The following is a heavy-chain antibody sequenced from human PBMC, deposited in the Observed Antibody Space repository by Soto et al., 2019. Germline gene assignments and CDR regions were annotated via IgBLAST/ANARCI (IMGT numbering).Heavy chain of an antibody. J-gene: IGHJ6*02. CDR3: ARVRRIVVRGYYYHYGMDV. CDR1: GGSISSYY. Sequence: PSETLSLTCTVSGGSISSYYWSWIRQPPGKGLEWIGYIYYSGSTNYNPSLKSRVTISVDTSKNQFSLKLSSVTAADTAVYYCARVRRIVVRGYYYHYGMDVWGQGTTVTVSS. V-gene: IGHV4-59*01. D-gene: IGHD3-22*01. CDR2: IYYSGST.